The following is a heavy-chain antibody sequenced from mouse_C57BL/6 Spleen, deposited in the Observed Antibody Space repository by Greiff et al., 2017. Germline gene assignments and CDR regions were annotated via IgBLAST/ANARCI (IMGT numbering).Heavy chain of an antibody. Sequence: QVQLQQSGAELARPGASVKLSCKASGYTFTSYGISWVKQRTGQGLEWIGEIYPRGGNTYYNEKFKGKATLTADKSSSTAYMELRSLTSEDSAVYFCARSRTGTGGYFDYWGQGTTLTVSS. CDR1: GYTFTSYG. J-gene: IGHJ2*01. D-gene: IGHD4-1*01. V-gene: IGHV1-81*01. CDR2: IYPRGGNT. CDR3: ARSRTGTGGYFDY.